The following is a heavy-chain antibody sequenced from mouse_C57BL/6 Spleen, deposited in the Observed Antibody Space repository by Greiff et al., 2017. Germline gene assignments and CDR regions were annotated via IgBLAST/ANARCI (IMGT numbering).Heavy chain of an antibody. CDR1: GYSITSGYY. CDR2: ISYDGSN. Sequence: EVKLMESGPGLVNPSQSLSLTCSVTGYSITSGYYWNWIRQFPGNKLEWMGYISYDGSNNYNPSLKNRISITRDTSKNQFFLKLNSVTTEDTATYYCANYYGRNWYFDVWGTGTTVTVSS. CDR3: ANYYGRNWYFDV. V-gene: IGHV3-6*01. D-gene: IGHD1-1*01. J-gene: IGHJ1*03.